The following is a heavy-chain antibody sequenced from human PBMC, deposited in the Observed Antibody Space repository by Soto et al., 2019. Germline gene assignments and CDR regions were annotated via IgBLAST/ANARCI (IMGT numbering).Heavy chain of an antibody. CDR1: GYTFTGYY. J-gene: IGHJ5*02. Sequence: GASVKVSCKASGYTFTGYYMHWVRQAPGQGLEWMGWINPNSGGTNYAQKFQGWVTMTRDTSISTAYMELSRLRSDDTAVYYCARDLREYCSGGSCYSGWFDPWGQGTLVTVSS. V-gene: IGHV1-2*04. CDR2: INPNSGGT. D-gene: IGHD2-15*01. CDR3: ARDLREYCSGGSCYSGWFDP.